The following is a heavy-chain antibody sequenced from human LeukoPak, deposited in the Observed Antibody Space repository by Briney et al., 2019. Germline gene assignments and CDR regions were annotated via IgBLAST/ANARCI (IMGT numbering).Heavy chain of an antibody. Sequence: GGSLRLSCAASGFTFSTYEMNWVRQAPGKGLEWVSYISSSGNTIYYADSVKGRFTISRDNAKNSLFLQMNSLRAEDTAVYYCAELGITMIGGVWGKGTTVTISS. CDR1: GFTFSTYE. V-gene: IGHV3-48*03. CDR3: AELGITMIGGV. D-gene: IGHD3-10*02. CDR2: ISSSGNTI. J-gene: IGHJ6*04.